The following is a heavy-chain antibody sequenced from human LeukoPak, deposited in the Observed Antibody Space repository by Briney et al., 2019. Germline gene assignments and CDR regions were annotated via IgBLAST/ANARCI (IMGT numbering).Heavy chain of an antibody. CDR1: GVSISSYY. D-gene: IGHD3-10*01. CDR3: ARGEVWFGELFEP. Sequence: SETLSLTCTVSGVSISSYYWSWLRQPAGKGLEWIGRIYTSGSTNYNPSLRSRVTISVDTSKNQFSLKLSSVTAADTAVYYCARGEVWFGELFEPWGQGTLVTVSS. V-gene: IGHV4-4*07. J-gene: IGHJ4*02. CDR2: IYTSGST.